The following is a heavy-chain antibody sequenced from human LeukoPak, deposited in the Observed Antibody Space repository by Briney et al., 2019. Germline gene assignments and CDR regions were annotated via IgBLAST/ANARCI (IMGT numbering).Heavy chain of an antibody. J-gene: IGHJ1*01. D-gene: IGHD6-13*01. Sequence: GGSLRLSCAASGFTFSTYTMNWVRQAPGKGLEWVSTVSDSSDVHYSDSVKGRFTISRDNARNSLYLQMNSLRAEGTAVYYCARDWPTIAAAGTIPEYFQHWGQGTLVTVSS. V-gene: IGHV3-69-1*01. CDR2: VSDSSDV. CDR1: GFTFSTYT. CDR3: ARDWPTIAAAGTIPEYFQH.